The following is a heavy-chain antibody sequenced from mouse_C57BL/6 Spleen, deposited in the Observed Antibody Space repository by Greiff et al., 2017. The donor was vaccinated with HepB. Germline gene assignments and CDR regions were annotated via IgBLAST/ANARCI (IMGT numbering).Heavy chain of an antibody. V-gene: IGHV5-4*01. CDR2: ISDGGSYT. CDR3: ARDYGSSYVHAMDY. D-gene: IGHD1-1*01. CDR1: GFTFSSYA. Sequence: EVQRVESGGGLVKPGGSLKLSCAASGFTFSSYAMSWVRQTPEKRLEWVATISDGGSYTYYPDNVKGRFTISRDNAKNNLYLQMSHLKSEDTAMYYCARDYGSSYVHAMDYWGQGTSVTVSS. J-gene: IGHJ4*01.